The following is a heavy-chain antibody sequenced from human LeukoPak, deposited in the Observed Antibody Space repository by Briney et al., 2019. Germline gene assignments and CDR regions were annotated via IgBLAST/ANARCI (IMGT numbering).Heavy chain of an antibody. CDR1: GFTFNTYG. CDR3: AKDLNQASWTFDY. CDR2: IRYDASNK. D-gene: IGHD1-14*01. J-gene: IGHJ4*02. Sequence: LGGSLRLSCAASGFTFNTYGMHWVRQAPGKGLEWVAFIRYDASNKYYIDSVKGRFTISRDNSKNTLYLQVNSLRPDDTAVYFCAKDLNQASWTFDYWGQGTLVTVSS. V-gene: IGHV3-30*02.